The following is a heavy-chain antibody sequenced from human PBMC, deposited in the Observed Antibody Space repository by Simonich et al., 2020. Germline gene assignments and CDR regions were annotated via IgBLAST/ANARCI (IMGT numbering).Heavy chain of an antibody. CDR1: GYTFTGYY. Sequence: QVQLVQSGAEVKKPGASVKVSCKASGYTFTGYYIHWVRQAPGQGLEGMGWINTNSGGTNYAKKFQGRVTMTRDTSISTAYRELSRLRSDDTAVYYCARSHIAAAGTGYFQHWGQGTLVTVSS. CDR3: ARSHIAAAGTGYFQH. D-gene: IGHD6-13*01. J-gene: IGHJ1*01. V-gene: IGHV1-2*02. CDR2: INTNSGGT.